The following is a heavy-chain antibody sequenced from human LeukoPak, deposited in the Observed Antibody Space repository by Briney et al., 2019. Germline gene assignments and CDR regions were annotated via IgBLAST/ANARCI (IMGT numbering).Heavy chain of an antibody. J-gene: IGHJ3*02. V-gene: IGHV3-48*04. CDR3: ARAVAGQTDAFDI. CDR2: ISSASGSI. Sequence: PGGSLRLSCAASGFTFSSYSMNWVRQAPGKGLEWVSYISSASGSIYYADSVKGRFTISRDNAKNSLFLQMNSLRAEDTAVYYCARAVAGQTDAFDIWGQGTMVTVSS. D-gene: IGHD6-19*01. CDR1: GFTFSSYS.